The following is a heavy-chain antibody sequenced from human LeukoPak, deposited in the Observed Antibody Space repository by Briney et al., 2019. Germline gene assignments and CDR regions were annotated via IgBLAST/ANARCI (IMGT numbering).Heavy chain of an antibody. CDR3: ARSPIYDSSGYYYVGSYYYYMDV. D-gene: IGHD3-22*01. CDR2: IYYSGST. V-gene: IGHV4-39*01. Sequence: SETLSLTCTVSGGSISSSSYYWGWIRQPPGKGLEWIGSIYYSGSTYYNPSLKSRVTISVDTPKNQFSLKLSSVTAADTAVYYCARSPIYDSSGYYYVGSYYYYMDVWGKGTTVTVSS. J-gene: IGHJ6*03. CDR1: GGSISSSSYY.